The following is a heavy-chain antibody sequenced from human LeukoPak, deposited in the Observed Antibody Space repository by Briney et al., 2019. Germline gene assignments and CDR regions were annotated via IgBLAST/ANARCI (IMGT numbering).Heavy chain of an antibody. CDR1: GFTFSSYA. J-gene: IGHJ6*02. D-gene: IGHD4-17*01. CDR3: AKVYGDYGYYYYYYGMDV. V-gene: IGHV3-23*01. CDR2: ISGSGGST. Sequence: PGGSLRLSCAASGFTFSSYAKSWVRQAPGKGLEWVSAISGSGGSTYYADSVKGRFTISRDNSKNTLYLQMNSLRAEDTAVYYCAKVYGDYGYYYYYYGMDVWGQGTTVTVSS.